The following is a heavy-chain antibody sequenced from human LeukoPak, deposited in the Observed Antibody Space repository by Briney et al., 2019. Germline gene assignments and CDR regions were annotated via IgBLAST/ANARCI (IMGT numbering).Heavy chain of an antibody. CDR1: EFTFTNYA. J-gene: IGHJ3*02. D-gene: IGHD1-26*01. V-gene: IGHV3-23*01. CDR3: AKRKYSGSYYAAFDI. CDR2: ISGNGRSI. Sequence: GGSLRLSCAASEFTFTNYAMSWVRQAPGKGLEWVSAISGNGRSIFYADSVKGRFTISRDNSKNTMYLHMDSLRAEDTAVYFCAKRKYSGSYYAAFDIWGQGTMVTVSS.